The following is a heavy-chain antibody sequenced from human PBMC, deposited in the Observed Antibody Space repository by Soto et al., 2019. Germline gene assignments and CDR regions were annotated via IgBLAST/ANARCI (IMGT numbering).Heavy chain of an antibody. V-gene: IGHV2-5*02. CDR3: AHGRFGEPPVSWFDP. CDR1: GFSLSTSGVG. D-gene: IGHD3-10*01. CDR2: IYWDDDK. J-gene: IGHJ5*02. Sequence: QITLKESGPTLVKPTQTLTLTCTFSGFSLSTSGVGVGWIRQPPGKALEWLALIYWDDDKRYSPSLKSRLTITKDTSKNQVVHTMTNMDPVDTATYYCAHGRFGEPPVSWFDPWGQGTLVTVSS.